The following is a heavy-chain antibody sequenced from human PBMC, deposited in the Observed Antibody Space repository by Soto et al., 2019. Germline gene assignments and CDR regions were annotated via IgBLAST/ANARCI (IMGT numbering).Heavy chain of an antibody. CDR2: IYYSGST. D-gene: IGHD3-3*01. J-gene: IGHJ5*02. V-gene: IGHV4-59*01. CDR3: ARENYDSKLPFDP. Sequence: SETLSLTCTVSGGSISSYYWSWIRQPPGKGLEWIGYIYYSGSTNYNPSLKSRVTISVDTSKNQFSLKLSSVTAADTAVYYCARENYDSKLPFDPWGQGTLVTVSS. CDR1: GGSISSYY.